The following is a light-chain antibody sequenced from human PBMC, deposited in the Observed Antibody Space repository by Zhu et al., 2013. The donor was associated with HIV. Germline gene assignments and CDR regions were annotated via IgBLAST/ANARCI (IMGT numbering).Light chain of an antibody. CDR1: QTITKY. Sequence: DIQMTQSPSTLSASVGDRVTITCRASQTITKYLNWYQLKPGKAPKLLIYKASTLESGVPSRFSGSGSGTEFTLTINGLQPDDFATYFCQQYNSFWTFGQGTKVEIK. J-gene: IGKJ1*01. CDR3: QQYNSFWT. CDR2: KAS. V-gene: IGKV1-5*03.